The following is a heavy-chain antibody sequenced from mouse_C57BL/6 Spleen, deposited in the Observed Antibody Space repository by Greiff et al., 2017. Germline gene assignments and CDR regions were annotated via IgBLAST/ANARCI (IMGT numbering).Heavy chain of an antibody. D-gene: IGHD1-1*01. V-gene: IGHV1-42*01. CDR1: GYSFTGYY. J-gene: IGHJ4*01. CDR2: INPSTGGT. CDR3: ARRAGGSDAMDY. Sequence: VQLQQSGPELVKPGASVKISCKASGYSFTGYYMNWVKQSPEKSLEWIGEINPSTGGTTYNQKFKAKATLTVDKSSSTAYMQLKSLTSEDSAVYYCARRAGGSDAMDYWGQGTSVTVSS.